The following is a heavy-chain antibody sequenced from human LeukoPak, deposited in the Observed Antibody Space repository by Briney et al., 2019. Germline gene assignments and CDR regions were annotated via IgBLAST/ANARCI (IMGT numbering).Heavy chain of an antibody. CDR2: ISPYNGNT. CDR3: ARGGVVPPAVVNWFDP. Sequence: ASVKVSCKASGYTFTTYGISWVRRAPGQGLEWVGWISPYNGNTNYAQKLQGRVTMTTDTSTTTAYMELRSLRSDDTAVYYCARGGVVPPAVVNWFDPWGQGTLVTVSS. V-gene: IGHV1-18*01. J-gene: IGHJ5*02. CDR1: GYTFTTYG. D-gene: IGHD2-2*01.